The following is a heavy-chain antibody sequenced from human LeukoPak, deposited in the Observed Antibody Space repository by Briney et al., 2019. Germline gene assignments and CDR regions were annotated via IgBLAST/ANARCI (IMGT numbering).Heavy chain of an antibody. Sequence: PGGSLRLSCAASGFSVSNYYMSWVRQAPGKGLEWVSVIYSGGGTHYTDSVMGRFSISRDNSKNTLYLQVNSLTVEDTAVYYCARGYSSGWYGGYWGQGTLVTVSS. V-gene: IGHV3-66*01. CDR1: GFSVSNYY. CDR2: IYSGGGT. J-gene: IGHJ4*02. CDR3: ARGYSSGWYGGY. D-gene: IGHD6-19*01.